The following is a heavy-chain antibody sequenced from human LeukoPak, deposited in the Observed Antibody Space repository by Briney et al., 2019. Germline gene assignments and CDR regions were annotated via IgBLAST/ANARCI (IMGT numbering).Heavy chain of an antibody. Sequence: SETLSLTCTVSGGSISSHYWSWIRQPPGKGLEWIGYIYYSGSTNYNPSLKSRVTISVDTSKNQFSLKLSSVTAADTAVYYCARAAQTYYDFWSGYYPFDYWGQGTLVTVSS. CDR1: GGSISSHY. CDR2: IYYSGST. D-gene: IGHD3-3*01. CDR3: ARAAQTYYDFWSGYYPFDY. V-gene: IGHV4-59*11. J-gene: IGHJ4*02.